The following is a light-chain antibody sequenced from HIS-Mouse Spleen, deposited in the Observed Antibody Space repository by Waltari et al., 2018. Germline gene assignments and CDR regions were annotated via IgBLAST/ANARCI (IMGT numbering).Light chain of an antibody. CDR1: ALPTNY. J-gene: IGLJ2*01. CDR2: EDS. V-gene: IGLV3-10*01. CDR3: YSTDSSGNHRV. Sequence: SYELTQPPSVSASPGQTARITCSSHALPTNYASADQPKSGQAPVLVIDEDSKRPSGSPERFSGSSSGTMATLTISGAQVEDEADYYCYSTDSSGNHRVFGGGTKLTVL.